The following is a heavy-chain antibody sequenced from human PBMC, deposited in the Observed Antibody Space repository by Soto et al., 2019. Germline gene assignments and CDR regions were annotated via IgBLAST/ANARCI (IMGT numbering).Heavy chain of an antibody. CDR3: VRHRVGSYYYFDY. V-gene: IGHV5-10-1*01. J-gene: IGHJ4*02. D-gene: IGHD1-26*01. Sequence: GESLKISCKGSGHTFTDYWISWVRQMPGKGLEWMGRIDPSDSYTSNSPSFQGHVTISADTSINTAYMQWSSLKASDTAMYYCVRHRVGSYYYFDYWGQGTLVTVSS. CDR2: IDPSDSYT. CDR1: GHTFTDYW.